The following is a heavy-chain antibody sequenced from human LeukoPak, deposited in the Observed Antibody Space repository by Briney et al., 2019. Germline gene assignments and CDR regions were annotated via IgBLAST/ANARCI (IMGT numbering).Heavy chain of an antibody. CDR2: ISFDGSNK. Sequence: GRSLRLSCAASGFTFSSYDMHWVRQAPGKGLEWVAVISFDGSNKYCADSVKGRFTISRDDSKNTLYLQMNSLRAEDTAVYYCARDIESGYFDYWGQGTLVTVSS. CDR1: GFTFSSYD. CDR3: ARDIESGYFDY. J-gene: IGHJ4*02. D-gene: IGHD3-16*02. V-gene: IGHV3-33*01.